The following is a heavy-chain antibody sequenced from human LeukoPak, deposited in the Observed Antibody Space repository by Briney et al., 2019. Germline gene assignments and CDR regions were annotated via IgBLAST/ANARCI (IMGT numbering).Heavy chain of an antibody. Sequence: AGSLRLSCAASGFTFSSYAMSWVRQAPGKGLEWVSAISGSGGSTYYADSVKGRFTISRDNSKNTLYLQMNSLRAEDTAVYYCAKGGAPLTIRFLEWFPFDYWGQGTLVTVSS. V-gene: IGHV3-23*01. J-gene: IGHJ4*02. CDR1: GFTFSSYA. D-gene: IGHD3-3*01. CDR2: ISGSGGST. CDR3: AKGGAPLTIRFLEWFPFDY.